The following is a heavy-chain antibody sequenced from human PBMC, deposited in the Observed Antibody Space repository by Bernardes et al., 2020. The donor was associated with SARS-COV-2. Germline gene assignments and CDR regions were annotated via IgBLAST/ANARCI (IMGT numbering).Heavy chain of an antibody. J-gene: IGHJ4*02. CDR2: IYYSGIT. CDR3: ARHGYTGYHEGVRANPSFDY. V-gene: IGHV4-39*01. CDR1: GGSFSSNYF. D-gene: IGHD3-9*01. Sequence: SKTLSRTCIVSGGSFSSNYFWGWIRQPPGKGLEWIASIYYSGITYSSPSLKSRVTMSIDASKSQFSLKLSSVTAADTAIYYCARHGYTGYHEGVRANPSFDYWGQGTLVTVSS.